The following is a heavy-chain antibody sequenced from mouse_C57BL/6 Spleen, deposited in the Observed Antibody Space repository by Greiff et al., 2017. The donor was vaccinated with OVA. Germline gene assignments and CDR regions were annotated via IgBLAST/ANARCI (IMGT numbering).Heavy chain of an antibody. CDR3: ARRRTAVGEDEAMDY. CDR1: GYAFSSSW. Sequence: QVQLQQSGPELVKPGASVKISCKASGYAFSSSWLNWVKQRPGKGLEWIGRIYPGAGDTHYNGQFKGTAPLTAYKSSSTAYMQLSSLTSEDSAVYIGARRRTAVGEDEAMDYWGQGTAVT. CDR2: IYPGAGDT. V-gene: IGHV1-82*01. J-gene: IGHJ4*01. D-gene: IGHD1-1*01.